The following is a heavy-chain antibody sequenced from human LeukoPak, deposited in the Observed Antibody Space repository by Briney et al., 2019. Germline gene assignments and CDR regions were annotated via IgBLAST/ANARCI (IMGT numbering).Heavy chain of an antibody. D-gene: IGHD1-1*01. CDR3: ARDTKN. V-gene: IGHV4-61*02. Sequence: SETLSLTCTVSGVSISSANYYWSWIRQPAGKGLEWIGRIYTSGSTNYNPSLKGRVAISIDTSKNQFSLKLNSVTAADTAVYYCARDTKNWGQGTLVTVSS. CDR2: IYTSGST. J-gene: IGHJ4*02. CDR1: GVSISSANYY.